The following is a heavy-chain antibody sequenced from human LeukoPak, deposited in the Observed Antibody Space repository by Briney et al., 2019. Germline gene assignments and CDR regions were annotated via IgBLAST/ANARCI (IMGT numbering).Heavy chain of an antibody. D-gene: IGHD6-19*01. CDR2: INPNSGGT. V-gene: IGHV1-2*02. CDR3: ARDFSPGSSGWYVR. J-gene: IGHJ4*02. Sequence: ASVKVSCKASGYTFTGYYMHWVRQAPGQGLEWMGWINPNSGGTNYAQKFQGRVTTTRDTSISTAYMELSRLRSDDTAVYYCARDFSPGSSGWYVRWGQGTLVTVSS. CDR1: GYTFTGYY.